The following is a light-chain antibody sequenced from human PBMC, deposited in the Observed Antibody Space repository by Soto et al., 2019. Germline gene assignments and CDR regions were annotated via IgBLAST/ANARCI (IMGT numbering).Light chain of an antibody. CDR2: TAS. J-gene: IGKJ5*01. V-gene: IGKV1-16*01. Sequence: TNLTRPQSPRFEFFEARSTITVRASRGITTFLAWYQQKPGKAPKSLIKTASTLQSGVPSRFSGSGSETDFTLTISSLQPEDFATYYCQQYSSYPRTFGQGTRLEVK. CDR1: RGITTF. CDR3: QQYSSYPRT.